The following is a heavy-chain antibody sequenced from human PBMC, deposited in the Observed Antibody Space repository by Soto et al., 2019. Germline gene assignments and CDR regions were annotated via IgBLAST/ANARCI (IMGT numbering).Heavy chain of an antibody. CDR1: GGSISSYY. Sequence: SETLSLTCTVSGGSISSYYWSWIRQPPGKGLEWIGYIYYSGNTNYNPSLKSRVTMSVATSKNQFSLKLDSVTAADTAVYYCARDADDYSDYDTFDIWGQGTMVTVSS. CDR3: ARDADDYSDYDTFDI. J-gene: IGHJ3*02. V-gene: IGHV4-59*01. D-gene: IGHD4-17*01. CDR2: IYYSGNT.